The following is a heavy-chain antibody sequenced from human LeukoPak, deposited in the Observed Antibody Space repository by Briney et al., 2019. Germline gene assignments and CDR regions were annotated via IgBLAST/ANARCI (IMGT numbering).Heavy chain of an antibody. Sequence: GGSLRLSCAASGFTFSSYAMSWVRQAPGKGLEWVSAISGSGGSTYYADSVKGRFTISRDNSKNTLYLQMNSLGAEDTAVYYCARDHCSGGSCYGWWHRSYYYYGMDVWGQGTTVTVSS. CDR2: ISGSGGST. D-gene: IGHD2-15*01. V-gene: IGHV3-23*01. J-gene: IGHJ6*02. CDR1: GFTFSSYA. CDR3: ARDHCSGGSCYGWWHRSYYYYGMDV.